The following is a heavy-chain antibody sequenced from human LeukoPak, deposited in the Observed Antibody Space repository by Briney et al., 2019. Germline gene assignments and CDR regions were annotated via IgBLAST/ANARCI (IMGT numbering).Heavy chain of an antibody. CDR3: ATADLGYCSGGSCYPAYSMDV. CDR1: GGTFSSYA. V-gene: IGHV1-69*13. Sequence: GASVKVSCKASGGTFSSYAISGVRQAPGQGLEWMGGIIPIFGTANYAQKFQGRVTITADESTSTAYVELSSLRSEDTAVYYCATADLGYCSGGSCYPAYSMDVWGKGTTVTISS. D-gene: IGHD2-15*01. CDR2: IIPIFGTA. J-gene: IGHJ6*03.